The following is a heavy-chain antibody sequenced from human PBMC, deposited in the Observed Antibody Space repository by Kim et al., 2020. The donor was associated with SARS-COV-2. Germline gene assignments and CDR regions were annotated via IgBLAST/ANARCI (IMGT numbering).Heavy chain of an antibody. D-gene: IGHD3-22*01. Sequence: DSVKGRFTISRDNAKNSLSLQMNSLRDEDTAVYYCAMHSSGWYRGNWFDPWGQGTLVTVSS. V-gene: IGHV3-48*02. CDR3: AMHSSGWYRGNWFDP. J-gene: IGHJ5*02.